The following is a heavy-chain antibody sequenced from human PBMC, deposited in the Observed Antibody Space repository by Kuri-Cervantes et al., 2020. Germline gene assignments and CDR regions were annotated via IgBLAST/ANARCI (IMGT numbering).Heavy chain of an antibody. CDR3: ARDIYDSSGYYPDY. CDR1: GFTFSDYY. V-gene: IGHV3-11*04. D-gene: IGHD3-22*01. CDR2: ISSSGSTI. J-gene: IGHJ4*02. Sequence: GESLKISCAASGFTFSDYYMSWIRQAPGKGLEWVSYISSSGSTIYYADSVKGRFTISRDNSKNTLYLQMNSLRAEDTAVYYCARDIYDSSGYYPDYWGQGTLVTVSS.